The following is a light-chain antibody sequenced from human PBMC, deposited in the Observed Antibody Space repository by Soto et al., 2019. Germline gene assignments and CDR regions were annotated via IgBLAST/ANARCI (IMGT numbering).Light chain of an antibody. J-gene: IGKJ1*01. CDR3: QQTDTIPRT. Sequence: DIQMTQSPSSLSASVGDRVTITCRASQSIASRLNWYQQKPGSAPKLLIYGASTLERGVPSRFSGSGSGTDFTLTVSSLQVEDFATYYCQQTDTIPRTFGQGTKVDIK. CDR2: GAS. V-gene: IGKV1-39*01. CDR1: QSIASR.